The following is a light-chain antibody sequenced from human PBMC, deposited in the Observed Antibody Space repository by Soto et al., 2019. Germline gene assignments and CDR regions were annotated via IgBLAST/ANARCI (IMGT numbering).Light chain of an antibody. CDR3: CSYATISTYL. CDR2: EAS. CDR1: SSDIGSYNL. V-gene: IGLV2-23*01. J-gene: IGLJ1*01. Sequence: QSVLTQPASVSGSPGQSITISCTGTSSDIGSYNLVSWYQQHPGKAPKLIIYEASKRPSGVSTRFSGSKSGFTASLTISGLQADDEADYYCCSYATISTYLFGTGTKVTV.